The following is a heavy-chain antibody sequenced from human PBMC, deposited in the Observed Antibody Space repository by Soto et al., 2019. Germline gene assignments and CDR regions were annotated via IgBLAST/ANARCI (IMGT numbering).Heavy chain of an antibody. J-gene: IGHJ3*02. CDR1: GYTLTELS. CDR2: FDPEDGET. CDR3: FSIDGSGSYNAFDI. D-gene: IGHD3-10*01. V-gene: IGHV1-24*01. Sequence: ASVKVSCKVSGYTLTELSMHWVRQAPGKGLEWMGGFDPEDGETIYAQKFQGRVTMTEDTSTDTAYMELSSLRSEDTAVYYCFSIDGSGSYNAFDIWGQGTMVTVSS.